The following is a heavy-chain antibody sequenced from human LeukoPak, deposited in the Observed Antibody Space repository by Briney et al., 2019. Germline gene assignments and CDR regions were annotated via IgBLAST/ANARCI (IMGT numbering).Heavy chain of an antibody. V-gene: IGHV3-30*19. J-gene: IGHJ4*02. Sequence: PGGSLRLSCAASGFSFDTYAMHWVRQAPGKGLEWVAVISYDGSNKYYADSVKGRFTISRDNSKNTLYLQMNSLRAEDTAVYYCARATYYYDSSGYYYTYYFDYWGQGTLVTVSS. D-gene: IGHD3-22*01. CDR3: ARATYYYDSSGYYYTYYFDY. CDR2: ISYDGSNK. CDR1: GFSFDTYA.